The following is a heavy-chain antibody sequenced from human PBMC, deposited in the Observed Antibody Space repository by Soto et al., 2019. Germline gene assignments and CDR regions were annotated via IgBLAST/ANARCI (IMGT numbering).Heavy chain of an antibody. CDR3: ARRSGDPTMVRGVIRDRAIDY. J-gene: IGHJ4*02. D-gene: IGHD3-10*01. CDR2: IYSGGST. V-gene: IGHV3-66*01. CDR1: GFTVSSNY. Sequence: EVQLVESGGGLVQPGGSLRLSCAASGFTVSSNYMSWVRQAPGKGLEWVSVIYSGGSTYYADSVKGRFTISRDNSKNTLYLQMNSLRAEDTAVYYCARRSGDPTMVRGVIRDRAIDYWGQGTLVTVSS.